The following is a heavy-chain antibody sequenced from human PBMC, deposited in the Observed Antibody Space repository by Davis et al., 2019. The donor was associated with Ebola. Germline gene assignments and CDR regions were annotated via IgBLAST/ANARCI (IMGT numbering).Heavy chain of an antibody. D-gene: IGHD3-3*01. V-gene: IGHV1-8*01. CDR2: MNPNSENT. Sequence: AASVKVSCKASGYTFTTYDIHWVRQATGQGLEWMGWMNPNSENTGYAQKFQGRVTMTRDTSTSTVYMELSSLRSEDTAVFYCARDGLDFWSNVMDVWGQGTTVTVSS. CDR1: GYTFTTYD. J-gene: IGHJ6*02. CDR3: ARDGLDFWSNVMDV.